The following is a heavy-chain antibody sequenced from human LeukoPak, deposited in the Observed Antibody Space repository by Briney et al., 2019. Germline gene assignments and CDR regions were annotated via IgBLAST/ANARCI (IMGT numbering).Heavy chain of an antibody. D-gene: IGHD3-10*01. CDR1: GFTSSSYE. CDR2: ISSSGSTI. Sequence: GGSLRLSCAASGFTSSSYEMNWVRQAPGKGLEWVSYISSSGSTIYYADSVKGRFTISRDNAKNSLYLQMNSLRAEDTAVYYCARGGIYGSGSYYFAYWGQGTPVTVSS. J-gene: IGHJ4*02. V-gene: IGHV3-48*03. CDR3: ARGGIYGSGSYYFAY.